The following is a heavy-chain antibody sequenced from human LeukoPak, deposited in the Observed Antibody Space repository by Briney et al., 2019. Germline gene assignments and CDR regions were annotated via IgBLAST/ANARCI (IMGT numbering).Heavy chain of an antibody. V-gene: IGHV3-30-3*01. J-gene: IGHJ3*02. CDR2: ISYDGSNK. D-gene: IGHD6-19*01. CDR3: ARVTGYSSGTVAFDI. CDR1: GFTFSSYE. Sequence: GGSLRLSCAASGFTFSSYEMNWVRQAPGKGLEWVAVISYDGSNKYYADSVKGRFTISRDNSKNTLYLQMNSLRAEDTAVYYCARVTGYSSGTVAFDIWGQGTMVTVSS.